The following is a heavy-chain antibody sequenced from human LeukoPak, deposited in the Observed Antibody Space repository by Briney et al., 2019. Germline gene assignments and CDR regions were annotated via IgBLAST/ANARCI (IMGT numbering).Heavy chain of an antibody. CDR3: AKEIYGDSTGGRFQQ. CDR1: RFTFSSYD. D-gene: IGHD4-17*01. CDR2: ISSSGSTI. V-gene: IGHV3-48*03. Sequence: GGSLRLSCAASRFTFSSYDMSWVRQAPGKGLEWVSYISSSGSTIYYADSVKGRFTISRDNAKNSLYLQMNSLRAEDTAVYYCAKEIYGDSTGGRFQQWGQGTLVTVSS. J-gene: IGHJ1*01.